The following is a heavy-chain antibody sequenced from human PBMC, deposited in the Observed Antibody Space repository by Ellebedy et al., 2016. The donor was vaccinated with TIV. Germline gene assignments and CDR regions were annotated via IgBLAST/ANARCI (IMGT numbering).Heavy chain of an antibody. CDR3: ARGSRSYRGTIFHHYYYYGMDV. CDR1: GYTFTSYG. D-gene: IGHD3-3*01. V-gene: IGHV1-18*01. Sequence: ASAKVSCXASGYTFTSYGISWVRQAPGQGLEWMGWISAYNGNTNYAQKLQGRVTMTTDTSTSTAYMELRSLRSDDTAVYYCARGSRSYRGTIFHHYYYYGMDVWGQGTTVTVSS. CDR2: ISAYNGNT. J-gene: IGHJ6*02.